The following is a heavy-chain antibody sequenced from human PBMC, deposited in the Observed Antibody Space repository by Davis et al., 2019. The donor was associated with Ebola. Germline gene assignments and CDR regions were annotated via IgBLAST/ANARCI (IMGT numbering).Heavy chain of an antibody. J-gene: IGHJ5*02. CDR2: INPNSGGT. D-gene: IGHD1-26*01. CDR1: GYTFTGYY. Sequence: ASVKVSCKASGYTFTGYYMHWVRQAPGQGLERMGWINPNSGGTNYAQKFQGRVTMTRDTSISTAYMELSRLRSDDTAVYYCAEGEGLPSSGWFDPWGQGTLVTVSS. V-gene: IGHV1-2*02. CDR3: AEGEGLPSSGWFDP.